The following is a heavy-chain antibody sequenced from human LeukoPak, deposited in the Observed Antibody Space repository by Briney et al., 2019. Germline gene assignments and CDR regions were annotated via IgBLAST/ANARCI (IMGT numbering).Heavy chain of an antibody. CDR1: GFAFSSYS. CDR2: ISSSSSYI. V-gene: IGHV3-21*01. CDR3: ARDPDRYYGGNSFDY. Sequence: GGSLRLSCAASGFAFSSYSMNWVRQAPGKGLEWVSSISSSSSYIYYADSVKGRFTISRDNAKNSLYLQMNSLRAEDTAVYYCARDPDRYYGGNSFDYWGQGTLVTVSS. D-gene: IGHD4-23*01. J-gene: IGHJ4*02.